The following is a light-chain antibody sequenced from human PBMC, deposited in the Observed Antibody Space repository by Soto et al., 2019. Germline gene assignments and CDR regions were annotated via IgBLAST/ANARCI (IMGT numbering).Light chain of an antibody. J-gene: IGLJ1*01. CDR1: SSDIGGYNY. CDR3: SSYTSSSIVHV. V-gene: IGLV2-14*01. CDR2: DVS. Sequence: QSALTQPASVSGSPGQSITISCTGTSSDIGGYNYVSWYQQHPGKAPKVMIYDVSDRPSGVSNRFSGSKSGNTASLTISGLQAEDEGDYYCSSYTSSSIVHVFGTGTKVTVL.